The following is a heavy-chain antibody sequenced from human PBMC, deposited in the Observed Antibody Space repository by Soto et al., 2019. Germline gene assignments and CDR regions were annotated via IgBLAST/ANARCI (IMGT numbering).Heavy chain of an antibody. CDR1: GFTFSSYG. CDR2: ISYDGSNK. D-gene: IGHD1-26*01. J-gene: IGHJ6*03. Sequence: GGSLRLSCAASGFTFSSYGMHWVRQAPGKGLEWVAVISYDGSNKYSADSVKGRFTISRDNSKNTLYLQMNTLRAEDTAVYYCAKDGRLQGKYYYYYYMDVWGKGTTVTVSS. V-gene: IGHV3-30*18. CDR3: AKDGRLQGKYYYYYYMDV.